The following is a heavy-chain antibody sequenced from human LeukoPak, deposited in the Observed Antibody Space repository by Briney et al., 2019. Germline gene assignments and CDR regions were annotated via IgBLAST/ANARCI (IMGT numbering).Heavy chain of an antibody. J-gene: IGHJ6*02. V-gene: IGHV3-7*01. CDR1: GFTFSSYW. CDR3: ARDGGIIRFGGQDV. CDR2: MNRDGSEK. Sequence: GGSLRLSCAASGFTFSSYWMSWVRQAPGKGLEWVANMNRDGSEKNYVDSIKGRFTISRDNAANSLYLQMNSLRVEDTAVYYCARDGGIIRFGGQDVWGQGTTIIVS. D-gene: IGHD3-16*01.